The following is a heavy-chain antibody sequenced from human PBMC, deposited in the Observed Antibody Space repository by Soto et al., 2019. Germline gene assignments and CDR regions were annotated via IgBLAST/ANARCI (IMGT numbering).Heavy chain of an antibody. CDR3: ARDYDILADYYYGMDV. J-gene: IGHJ6*02. D-gene: IGHD3-9*01. CDR1: GFTFSSYA. V-gene: IGHV3-23*01. CDR2: ISGSGGST. Sequence: GGSLRLSCAASGFTFSSYAMSWVRQAPGKGLEWVSAISGSGGSTYYADSVKGRFTISRDNSKNTLYLQMNSLRAEDTAVYYCARDYDILADYYYGMDVWGQGTTVTVSS.